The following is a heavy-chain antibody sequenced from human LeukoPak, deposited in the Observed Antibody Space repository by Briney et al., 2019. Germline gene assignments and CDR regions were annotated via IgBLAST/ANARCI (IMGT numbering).Heavy chain of an antibody. Sequence: ASVTVSCKASGYTFTGYYMHWVRQAPGQGLEWMGWINPNSGGTKYAQKFQGRVTMTRDTSITTAYMELTSLRSEDTAVYYCAKTPEGYCRRDSCYLTNPMDVWGQGTTVTVSS. D-gene: IGHD2-15*01. V-gene: IGHV1-2*02. J-gene: IGHJ6*02. CDR1: GYTFTGYY. CDR2: INPNSGGT. CDR3: AKTPEGYCRRDSCYLTNPMDV.